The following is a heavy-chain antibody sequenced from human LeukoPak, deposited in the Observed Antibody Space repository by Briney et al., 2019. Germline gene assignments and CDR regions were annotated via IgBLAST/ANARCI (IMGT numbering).Heavy chain of an antibody. Sequence: SETLSLTCTVSGYSINRGYYWGWIRQPPGMGLEWIGSIYHSVSTNYNPSLKSRVTISVDTPKNQFSLKLSSVTAADTAVYYCARLERVLLWFGEPNLGPFDYWGQGTLVTVSS. V-gene: IGHV4-38-2*02. CDR2: IYHSVST. D-gene: IGHD3-10*01. CDR1: GYSINRGYY. J-gene: IGHJ4*02. CDR3: ARLERVLLWFGEPNLGPFDY.